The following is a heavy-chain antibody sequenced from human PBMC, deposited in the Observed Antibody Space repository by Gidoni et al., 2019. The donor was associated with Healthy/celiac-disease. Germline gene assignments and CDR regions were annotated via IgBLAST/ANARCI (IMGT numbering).Heavy chain of an antibody. D-gene: IGHD6-6*01. J-gene: IGHJ4*02. CDR1: GFTFSSYS. CDR3: ARVGRIAALDY. V-gene: IGHV3-48*01. Sequence: EVQLVEPGGGLVQPGGSLRLSCAASGFTFSSYSMNWVRQAPGKGLEWVSYISSSSSTIYYADSVKGRFTISRDNAKNSLYLQMNSLRAEVTAVYYCARVGRIAALDYWGQGTLVTVSS. CDR2: ISSSSSTI.